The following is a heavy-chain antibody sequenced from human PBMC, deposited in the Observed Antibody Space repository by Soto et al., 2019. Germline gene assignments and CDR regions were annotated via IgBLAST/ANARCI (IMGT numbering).Heavy chain of an antibody. J-gene: IGHJ6*02. Sequence: PGGSLRLCCTASGFSLSTSWMTWVRQAPGKGLEWVANIMQDGSDKYYVDSVKGRFTISRDNAKNSLYLQMTSLRAEDTAVYYCASKRLYFYGLDVWGQGTTVTVSS. CDR1: GFSLSTSW. CDR3: ASKRLYFYGLDV. V-gene: IGHV3-7*01. CDR2: IMQDGSDK.